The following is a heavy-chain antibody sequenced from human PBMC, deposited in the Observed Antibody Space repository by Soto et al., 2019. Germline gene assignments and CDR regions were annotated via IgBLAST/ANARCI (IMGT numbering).Heavy chain of an antibody. CDR2: IIPISGAA. V-gene: IGHV1-69*06. Sequence: QVQLVQSGAEVKKPGSSVKVSCKASGGTFSNYVVNWVRQAPGQGLEWMGRIIPISGAANYAQKCQCSVTITEDKYTTTSYMELSSLRSEDTAVYYCARDMTRTVVPYFDFWGQGTLVTVSS. D-gene: IGHD1-7*01. CDR1: GGTFSNYV. CDR3: ARDMTRTVVPYFDF. J-gene: IGHJ4*02.